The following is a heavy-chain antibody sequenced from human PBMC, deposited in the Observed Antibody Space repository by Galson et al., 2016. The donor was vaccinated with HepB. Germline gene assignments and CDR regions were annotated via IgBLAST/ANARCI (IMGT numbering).Heavy chain of an antibody. Sequence: QSGAEVKKPGESLKISCKISGYSFTDYWIGWVRQMPGKGLQWMGIIYVPFDSDTRFSPSFQGQVTLSLDKSKTTAYLQWSSLKASDTALYYCATTRARGGPYFVSFDFWGQGTMVTVTS. J-gene: IGHJ3*01. CDR3: ATTRARGGPYFVSFDF. CDR1: GYSFTDYW. V-gene: IGHV5-51*01. CDR2: IYVPFDSDT. D-gene: IGHD3-10*01.